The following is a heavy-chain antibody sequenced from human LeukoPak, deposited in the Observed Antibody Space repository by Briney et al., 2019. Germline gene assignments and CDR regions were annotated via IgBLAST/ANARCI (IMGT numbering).Heavy chain of an antibody. CDR1: GVSFSGYY. CDR3: ARGYYDFWSGYHDAFDI. CDR2: INHSGST. V-gene: IGHV4-34*01. Sequence: PSETLSLTCAVYGVSFSGYYWSWIRQPPGKGLEWIGEINHSGSTNYNPSLKSRVTISVDTSKNQFSLKLSSVTAADTAVYYCARGYYDFWSGYHDAFDIWGQGTMVTVSS. D-gene: IGHD3-3*01. J-gene: IGHJ3*02.